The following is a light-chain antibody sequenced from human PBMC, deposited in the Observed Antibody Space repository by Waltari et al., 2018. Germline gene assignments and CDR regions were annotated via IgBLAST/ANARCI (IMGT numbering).Light chain of an antibody. J-gene: IGLJ2*01. CDR3: QAWDTRTVA. Sequence: SYEVTQAPLVSVSRGQTASIPCSGDTWRARYVSWYQQKPGQSPVLVIYEDSKRPSGIPERFSGSNSGNTATLTISGTQAMDEADYYCQAWDTRTVAFGGGTKLTVL. V-gene: IGLV3-1*01. CDR2: EDS. CDR1: TWRARY.